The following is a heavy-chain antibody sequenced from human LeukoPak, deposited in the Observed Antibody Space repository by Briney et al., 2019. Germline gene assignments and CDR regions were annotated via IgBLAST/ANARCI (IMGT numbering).Heavy chain of an antibody. V-gene: IGHV4-4*02. D-gene: IGHD2-21*01. CDR3: ARAPIVVELNAFDI. CDR2: IYHSGST. J-gene: IGHJ3*02. CDR1: GGSFSSSNW. Sequence: SETLSLTCAVSGGSFSSSNWWSWVRQPPGKGLEWIGEIYHSGSTNYNPSLKSRVTIPVDKSKNQFSLKLSSVTAADTAVYYCARAPIVVELNAFDIWGQGTMVTVSS.